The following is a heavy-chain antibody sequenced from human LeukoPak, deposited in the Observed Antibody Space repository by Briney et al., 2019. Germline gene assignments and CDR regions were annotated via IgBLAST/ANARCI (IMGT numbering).Heavy chain of an antibody. J-gene: IGHJ3*02. CDR1: GFTFSSYA. CDR2: ISGSGGST. V-gene: IGHV3-23*01. Sequence: PGGSLRLSCAASGFTFSSYAMSWVRQAPGKGLEWVSAISGSGGSTYYADSGKGRFTISRDNSKNTLYLQMNSLRAEDTAVYYCVTGYSSTWYNAFDIWGQGTMVTVSS. CDR3: VTGYSSTWYNAFDI. D-gene: IGHD6-13*01.